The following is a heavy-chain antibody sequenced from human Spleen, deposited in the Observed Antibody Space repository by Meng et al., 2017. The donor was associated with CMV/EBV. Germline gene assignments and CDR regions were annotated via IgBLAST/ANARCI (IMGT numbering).Heavy chain of an antibody. V-gene: IGHV3-49*04. D-gene: IGHD5-18*01. CDR2: IRNKTYGGTI. J-gene: IGHJ4*02. Sequence: GGSLRLSCTASGFTFGDYAMSWVRQAPGKGLEWVGFIRNKTYGGTIEYAASVKGRFTISRDDYKSIAYMQMNSLKTEDTAVYYCTRDRSGYSYIIDYWGQGTLVTVSS. CDR3: TRDRSGYSYIIDY. CDR1: GFTFGDYA.